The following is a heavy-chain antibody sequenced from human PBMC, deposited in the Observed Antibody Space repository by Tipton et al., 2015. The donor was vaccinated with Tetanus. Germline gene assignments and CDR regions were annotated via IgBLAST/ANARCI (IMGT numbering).Heavy chain of an antibody. V-gene: IGHV1-8*01. J-gene: IGHJ5*02. CDR2: VNPNTGDT. CDR3: ARVGHPNYDDSSGYYYFWFDP. D-gene: IGHD3-22*01. CDR1: GYTFTSYD. Sequence: QSGPEVKKPGASVKVSCKASGYTFTSYDINWVRQATGQGFEWMGWVNPNTGDTGYAEKFQGRVTITRNTSINTVYMELSSLRSEDTAVYYCARVGHPNYDDSSGYYYFWFDPWGQGTLVTVSS.